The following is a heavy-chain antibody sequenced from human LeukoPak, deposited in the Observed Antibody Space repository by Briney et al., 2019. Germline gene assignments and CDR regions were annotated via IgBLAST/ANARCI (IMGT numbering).Heavy chain of an antibody. CDR1: GFTFITYA. V-gene: IGHV3-23*01. D-gene: IGHD3-22*01. CDR2: ISGSGGST. J-gene: IGHJ4*02. Sequence: GGSLRLSCAASGFTFITYAMTWVRQAPGKGLEWVSAISGSGGSTYYADSVKGRFTISRDNSKNTLYLQMNNLRAEDTAVYYCAKDPVIYDSSGSYNWGQGTLVTVSS. CDR3: AKDPVIYDSSGSYN.